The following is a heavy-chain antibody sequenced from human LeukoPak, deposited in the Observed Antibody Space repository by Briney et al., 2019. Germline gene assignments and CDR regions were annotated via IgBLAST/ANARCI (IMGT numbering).Heavy chain of an antibody. Sequence: PGESLKISCKVSGYNFATYWIGWVRQMPGKGLEWMGIISPADSDTRYSPSFQGQVTISADKSINTAYLQWSSLGASDTAMYYCAKPGGVAGPGIGYRGQGTLVTVSS. J-gene: IGHJ4*02. V-gene: IGHV5-51*01. D-gene: IGHD6-19*01. CDR2: ISPADSDT. CDR1: GYNFATYW. CDR3: AKPGGVAGPGIGY.